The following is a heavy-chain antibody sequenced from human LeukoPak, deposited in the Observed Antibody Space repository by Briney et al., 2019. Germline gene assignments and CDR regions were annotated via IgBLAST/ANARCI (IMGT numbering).Heavy chain of an antibody. Sequence: SETLSLTYAVYGGTFSGYYWSWIRQPPGKRLEWVGESNDSGGTNYNPSLKSRVTISADKSKNQVSLRLTSVTAADTAVYYCARLSVIVGAALEYYYYYMDVWGQGTTVTVSS. D-gene: IGHD1-26*01. CDR2: SNDSGGT. J-gene: IGHJ6*03. CDR1: GGTFSGYY. CDR3: ARLSVIVGAALEYYYYYMDV. V-gene: IGHV4-34*01.